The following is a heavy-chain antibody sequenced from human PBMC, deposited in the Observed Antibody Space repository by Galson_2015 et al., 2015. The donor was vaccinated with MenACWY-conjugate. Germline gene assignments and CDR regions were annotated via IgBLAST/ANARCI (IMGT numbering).Heavy chain of an antibody. Sequence: SETLSLTCTVSGGSISSSSYFWGWLRQPPGKGLEWIGTISYSGSTHYNPSLNNRVTVSADTSKNQFSLNVNSVTAADTALYYCARRSARLTHGAFDIWGQGTMVTVSS. J-gene: IGHJ3*02. CDR1: GGSISSSSYF. CDR3: ARRSARLTHGAFDI. V-gene: IGHV4-39*01. CDR2: ISYSGST. D-gene: IGHD4-23*01.